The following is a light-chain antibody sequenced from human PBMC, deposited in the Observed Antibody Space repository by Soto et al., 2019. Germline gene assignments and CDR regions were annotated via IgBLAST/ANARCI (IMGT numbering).Light chain of an antibody. Sequence: QSVLTRPRSVSGSPGQSVTISCTGTSSDVGRYNYVSWYQQNPDKAPKLMIYDVSQRPSGIPDRFSGSRSANTASLTISGLQADDAAAYYCCSYTGNKVFVFGTGTKVTVL. V-gene: IGLV2-11*01. CDR2: DVS. CDR3: CSYTGNKVFV. CDR1: SSDVGRYNY. J-gene: IGLJ1*01.